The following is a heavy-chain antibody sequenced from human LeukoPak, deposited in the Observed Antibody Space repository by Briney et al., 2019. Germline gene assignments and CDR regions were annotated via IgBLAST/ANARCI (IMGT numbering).Heavy chain of an antibody. CDR2: IYYSGST. V-gene: IGHV4-59*01. D-gene: IGHD3-22*01. J-gene: IGHJ3*02. CDR3: ARVGYYDSSGYCDAFDI. Sequence: SETLSLTCTVSGGSISSYYWSWIRQPPGKGLEWIGYIYYSGSTNYNPSLKSRVTISVDTSKNQFSLKLSSVTAADTAVYYCARVGYYDSSGYCDAFDIWGQGTMVTVSS. CDR1: GGSISSYY.